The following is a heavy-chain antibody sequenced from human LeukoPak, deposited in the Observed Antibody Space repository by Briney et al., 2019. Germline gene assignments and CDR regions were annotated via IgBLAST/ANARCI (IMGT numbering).Heavy chain of an antibody. V-gene: IGHV4-59*01. J-gene: IGHJ5*02. CDR2: IYYSGST. Sequence: SETLSLTCTVSGGSISSYYWSWIRQPPGKGLEWIGYIYYSGSTSYNPSLKSRVTISVDTSKNQFSLKLSSVTAADTAVYYCARVLGANYGSGIRFDPWGQGTLVTVSS. CDR1: GGSISSYY. D-gene: IGHD3-10*01. CDR3: ARVLGANYGSGIRFDP.